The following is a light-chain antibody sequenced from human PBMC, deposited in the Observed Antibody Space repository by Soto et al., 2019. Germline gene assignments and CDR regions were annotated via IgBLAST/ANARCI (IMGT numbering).Light chain of an antibody. CDR3: QQYYSSPPWT. Sequence: DFVMTQSPDSLAVSLGERATINCKSSQSVLYSSNNKNYLAWFQQKPGQPPKLLIHWASTRESGVPDRFSGSGSGTDFTLTISSLQAEDVAVYYCQQYYSSPPWTFGQGTKVEIK. CDR1: QSVLYSSNNKNY. CDR2: WAS. J-gene: IGKJ1*01. V-gene: IGKV4-1*01.